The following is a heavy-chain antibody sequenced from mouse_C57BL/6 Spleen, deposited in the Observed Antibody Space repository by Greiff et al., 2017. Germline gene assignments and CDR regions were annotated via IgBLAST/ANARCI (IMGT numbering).Heavy chain of an antibody. CDR3: ARSNETAQATWFAY. V-gene: IGHV1-81*01. D-gene: IGHD3-2*02. J-gene: IGHJ3*01. Sequence: QVQLQQSGAELARPGASVKLSCKASGYTFTSYGISWVKQRTGQGLEWIGEIYPRSGNTDYNEKFKGKATLTAYKSSSTASMELRSLPSEASAVYFCARSNETAQATWFAYWGQGTLVTVSA. CDR1: GYTFTSYG. CDR2: IYPRSGNT.